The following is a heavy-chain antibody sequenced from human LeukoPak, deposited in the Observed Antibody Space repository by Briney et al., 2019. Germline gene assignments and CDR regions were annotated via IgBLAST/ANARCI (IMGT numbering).Heavy chain of an antibody. J-gene: IGHJ6*03. V-gene: IGHV3-74*01. CDR3: ARFAAGGSYYYYMDV. D-gene: IGHD6-25*01. CDR1: GFTFSSYW. CDR2: INSDGSST. Sequence: GGSLRLSCAASGFTFSSYWMHWVRQAPGKGLVWVSRINSDGSSTSYADSVKGRFTISRDNAKNTLYLQMNSLRADDTAVYYCARFAAGGSYYYYMDVWGKGTTVTVSS.